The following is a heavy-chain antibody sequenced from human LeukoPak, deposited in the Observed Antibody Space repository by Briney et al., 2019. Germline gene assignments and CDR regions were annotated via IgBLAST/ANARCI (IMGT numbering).Heavy chain of an antibody. CDR3: ARSYGDYGLGYYYFDY. D-gene: IGHD4-17*01. Sequence: SGTLSLTCAVSGGSISSSNWWSWVRQPPGKGLEWIGEIYHSGSTNYNPSLKSRVTISVDKSKNQFPLKLSSVTAADTAVYYCARSYGDYGLGYYYFDYWGQGTLVTVSS. V-gene: IGHV4-4*02. CDR1: GGSISSSNW. J-gene: IGHJ4*02. CDR2: IYHSGST.